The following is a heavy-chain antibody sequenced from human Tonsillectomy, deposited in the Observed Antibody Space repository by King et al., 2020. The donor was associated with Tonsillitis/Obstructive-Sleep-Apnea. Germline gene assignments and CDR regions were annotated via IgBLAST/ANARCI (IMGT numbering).Heavy chain of an antibody. CDR2: IYWDDDK. J-gene: IGHJ5*02. Sequence: SLQESGPTLVKPTQTLTLTCTFSGFSLSTSGVGVGWIRQPPGKALEWLALIYWDDDKRYSPSLKSRLTITKDTSKNQVVLTMTNMDPVDTATYYCAHRRGSGSYWNNWFDPWGQGTLVTVSS. D-gene: IGHD1-26*01. V-gene: IGHV2-5*02. CDR1: GFSLSTSGVG. CDR3: AHRRGSGSYWNNWFDP.